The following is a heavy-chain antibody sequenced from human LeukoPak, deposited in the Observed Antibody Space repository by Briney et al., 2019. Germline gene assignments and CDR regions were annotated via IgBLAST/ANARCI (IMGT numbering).Heavy chain of an antibody. V-gene: IGHV1-8*03. J-gene: IGHJ4*02. Sequence: GASMKVSCKASGYTFTSYDINWVRQATGQGLEWMGWMNPNSGNTGYAQKFQGRVTITRNTSISTAYMELSSLRSEDTAVYYCARGSQWELVDYWGQGTLVTVSS. D-gene: IGHD1-26*01. CDR3: ARGSQWELVDY. CDR2: MNPNSGNT. CDR1: GYTFTSYD.